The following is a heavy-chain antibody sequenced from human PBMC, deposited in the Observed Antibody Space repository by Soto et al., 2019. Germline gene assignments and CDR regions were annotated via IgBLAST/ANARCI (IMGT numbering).Heavy chain of an antibody. CDR3: ARARTHMTTVTTFFDY. V-gene: IGHV1-69*01. Sequence: QVQLVQSGAEVKKPGSSVKVSCKASGGTFSSYAISWVRQAPGQGLEWMGGIIPIFGTANYAQKFQGRVTITADESTRTAYMELSSLRSEDTAVYYCARARTHMTTVTTFFDYWGQGTLVTVSS. J-gene: IGHJ4*02. CDR1: GGTFSSYA. D-gene: IGHD4-17*01. CDR2: IIPIFGTA.